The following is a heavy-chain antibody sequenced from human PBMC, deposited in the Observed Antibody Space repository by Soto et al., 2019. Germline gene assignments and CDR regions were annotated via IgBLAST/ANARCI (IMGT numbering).Heavy chain of an antibody. CDR1: GFIFNNFA. Sequence: GGSLRLSCAASGFIFNNFAMTWVRQVPGKGLEWVSTINAPGTATWYADSVKGRFTVSRDNSRTTLYLQMNSPRAEDTALYYCAKVLSPDYITDYWGQGTLVTVSS. CDR3: AKVLSPDYITDY. V-gene: IGHV3-23*01. J-gene: IGHJ4*02. CDR2: INAPGTAT. D-gene: IGHD4-4*01.